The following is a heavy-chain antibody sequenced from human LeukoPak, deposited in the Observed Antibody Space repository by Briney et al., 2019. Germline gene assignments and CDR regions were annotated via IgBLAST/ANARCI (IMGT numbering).Heavy chain of an antibody. Sequence: ASVKVSCKVSGYTLTELSMHWVRQAPGKGLEWMGGFDPEDGETIYAQKFQGRVTMTEDTSTDTAYMELSSLRSEDTAVYYCATRKDTYYYDRGLYFDYWGLGTLVTVSS. D-gene: IGHD3-22*01. J-gene: IGHJ4*02. CDR3: ATRKDTYYYDRGLYFDY. CDR1: GYTLTELS. V-gene: IGHV1-24*01. CDR2: FDPEDGET.